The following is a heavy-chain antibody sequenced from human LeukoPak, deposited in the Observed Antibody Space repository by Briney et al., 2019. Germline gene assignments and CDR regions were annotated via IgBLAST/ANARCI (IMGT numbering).Heavy chain of an antibody. CDR1: GYTFTSYG. J-gene: IGHJ6*04. Sequence: ASVKVSCKASGYTFTSYGISWVRQAPGQGLEWMGGIIPIFGTANYAQKFQGRVTITADESTSTAYMELSSLRSEDTAVYYCARPPPYSGYDYYGMDVWGKGTTVTVSS. CDR2: IIPIFGTA. D-gene: IGHD1-26*01. CDR3: ARPPPYSGYDYYGMDV. V-gene: IGHV1-69*13.